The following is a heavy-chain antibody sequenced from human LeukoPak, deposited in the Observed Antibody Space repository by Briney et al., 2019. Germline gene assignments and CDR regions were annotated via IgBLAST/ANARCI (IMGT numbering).Heavy chain of an antibody. CDR1: GFTFSDYG. CDR3: ARTWIQLWLVGY. V-gene: IGHV3-30*02. CDR2: IRYDGSNK. Sequence: GRSLRLSCAASGFTFSDYGMHWVRQAPGKGLEWVAFIRYDGSNKYYADSVKGRFTISRDNSKSTLYLQMNSLRAEDTAVYYCARTWIQLWLVGYWGQGTLVTVSS. J-gene: IGHJ4*02. D-gene: IGHD5-18*01.